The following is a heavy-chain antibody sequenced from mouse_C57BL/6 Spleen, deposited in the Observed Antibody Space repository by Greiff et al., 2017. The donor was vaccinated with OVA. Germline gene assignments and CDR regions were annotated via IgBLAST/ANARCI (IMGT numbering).Heavy chain of an antibody. J-gene: IGHJ3*01. Sequence: VQLQQSGAELVRPGASVKLSCTASGFNIKDYYMHWVKQRPEQGLEWIRRIDPEDGDTEYAPKFQGKATMTADTSSNTAYLQLSSLTSEDTAVYYCTTGYYGSTWFAYWGQGTLVTVSA. CDR1: GFNIKDYY. V-gene: IGHV14-1*01. D-gene: IGHD1-1*01. CDR3: TTGYYGSTWFAY. CDR2: IDPEDGDT.